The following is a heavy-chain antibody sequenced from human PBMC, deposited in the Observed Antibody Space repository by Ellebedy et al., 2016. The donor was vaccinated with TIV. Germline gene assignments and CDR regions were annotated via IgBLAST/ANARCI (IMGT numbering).Heavy chain of an antibody. CDR3: ARDPITVAGGGSFDY. CDR2: IKPDGSRE. D-gene: IGHD6-19*01. Sequence: GESLKISXAASGFTFSTYWMAWVRQAPGTGLEWVANIKPDGSRENYVDSVKGRFTISRDNAKNSLFLQMSSLRPEDTAVYYCARDPITVAGGGSFDYWGQGTLVTVSS. J-gene: IGHJ4*02. CDR1: GFTFSTYW. V-gene: IGHV3-7*01.